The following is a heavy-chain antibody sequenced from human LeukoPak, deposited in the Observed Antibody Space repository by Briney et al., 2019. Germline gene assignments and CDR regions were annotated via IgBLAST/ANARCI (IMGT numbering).Heavy chain of an antibody. CDR1: GYTLTELS. D-gene: IGHD2-2*01. CDR2: FDPEDGET. CDR3: ATDHPHRDCSSTSCAYYFDY. J-gene: IGHJ4*02. Sequence: ASVKVSCKVSGYTLTELSMHWVRQAPGKGLEWMGGFDPEDGETIYAQKFRGRVTMTEDTSTDTAYMELSSLRSEDTAVYYCATDHPHRDCSSTSCAYYFDYWGQGTLVTVSS. V-gene: IGHV1-24*01.